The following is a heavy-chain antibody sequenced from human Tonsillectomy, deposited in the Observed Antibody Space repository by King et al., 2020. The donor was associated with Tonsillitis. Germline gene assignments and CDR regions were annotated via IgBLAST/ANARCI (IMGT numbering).Heavy chain of an antibody. CDR1: GYTFTGYY. J-gene: IGHJ4*02. CDR3: ASFDSSGYGSDY. D-gene: IGHD3-22*01. V-gene: IGHV1-2*02. CDR2: INPTSCGT. Sequence: QLVQSGAEVKKPGASVKVSGKAFGYTFTGYYMHWVRQAPGKGLEWMGGINPTSCGTNHAQKFQGRVTMPRETSISTAYMELSRLRSDDTAVYYCASFDSSGYGSDYWGQGTLVTVSS.